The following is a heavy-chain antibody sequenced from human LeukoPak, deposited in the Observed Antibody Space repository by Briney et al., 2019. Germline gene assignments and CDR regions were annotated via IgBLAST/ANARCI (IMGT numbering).Heavy chain of an antibody. D-gene: IGHD3-3*01. V-gene: IGHV3-21*01. CDR1: GFTFSTYN. CDR2: ISGSSSYI. CDR3: ARVLGRSGYSIPLV. J-gene: IGHJ6*03. Sequence: GGSLRLSCAASGFTFSTYNMNWVRQAPGKGLEWVSSISGSSSYIYYADSVKGRFSISRDNAKKSLYLQMNSLRAEDTAVYYCARVLGRSGYSIPLVWGKGTTVTVSS.